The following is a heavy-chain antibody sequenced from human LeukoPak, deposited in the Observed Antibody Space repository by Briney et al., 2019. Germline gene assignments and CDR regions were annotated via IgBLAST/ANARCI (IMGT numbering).Heavy chain of an antibody. J-gene: IGHJ5*02. D-gene: IGHD2-2*01. CDR3: ARGQRPQYTSTWDNWFDP. CDR2: ISSSGNKI. CDR1: GFPFSSYE. Sequence: GGSLRLSCAASGFPFSSYEMNWVRQAPGKRLQTVSYISSSGNKIYYAASVKGRFTISRDNAKNSLYLQIDSLRAEDTAVYYCARGQRPQYTSTWDNWFDPWGQGTQVTVSS. V-gene: IGHV3-48*03.